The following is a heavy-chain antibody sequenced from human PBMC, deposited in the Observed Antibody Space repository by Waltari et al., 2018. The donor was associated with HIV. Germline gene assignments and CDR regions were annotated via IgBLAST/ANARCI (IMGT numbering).Heavy chain of an antibody. V-gene: IGHV3-66*04. CDR3: ARQRNWNEDFDD. CDR1: GFTVSSSY. CDR2: MYSDGTT. D-gene: IGHD1-1*01. Sequence: EVQLVESGGDLVQPGGSLRLSCAASGFTVSSSYMSWVRQAPGEGLELVSVMYSDGTTYYAGSVKGRFTISRDNSKNTLYLQMSSLRGEDTAVYYCARQRNWNEDFDDWGQGTLVTVSS. J-gene: IGHJ4*02.